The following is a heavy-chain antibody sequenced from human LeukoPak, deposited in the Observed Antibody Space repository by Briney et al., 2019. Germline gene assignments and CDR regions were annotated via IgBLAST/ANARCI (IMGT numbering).Heavy chain of an antibody. CDR3: ARDPHRRAHARAFDI. J-gene: IGHJ3*02. CDR2: ISAYNGNT. CDR1: GYTFTSYG. Sequence: ASVKVSRKASGYTFTSYGISWVRQAPGQGLEWMGWISAYNGNTNYAQKLQGRVTMTTDTSTSTAYMELRSLRSDDTAVYYCARDPHRRAHARAFDIWGQGTMVTVSS. V-gene: IGHV1-18*01. D-gene: IGHD1-26*01.